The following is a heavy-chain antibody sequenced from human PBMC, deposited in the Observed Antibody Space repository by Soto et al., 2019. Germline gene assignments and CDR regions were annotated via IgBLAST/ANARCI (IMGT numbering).Heavy chain of an antibody. CDR1: GGSFSGYY. J-gene: IGHJ4*02. CDR3: ASPPYCGGDCYLYYFDY. CDR2: INHSGST. Sequence: SETLSLTCAVYGGSFSGYYWSWIRQPPGKGLEWIGEINHSGSTNYNPSLKSRVTISVDTSKNQFSLKLSSVTAADTAVHYCASPPYCGGDCYLYYFDYWGQGALVTVSS. V-gene: IGHV4-34*01. D-gene: IGHD2-21*02.